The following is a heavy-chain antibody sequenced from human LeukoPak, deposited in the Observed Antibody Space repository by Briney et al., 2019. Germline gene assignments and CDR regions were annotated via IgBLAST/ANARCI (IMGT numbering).Heavy chain of an antibody. CDR2: IYYGGNT. CDR1: GGSISTVGYY. CDR3: ARRGRFGGRDGGEGFDL. J-gene: IGHJ3*01. D-gene: IGHD3-16*01. Sequence: PSETLSLTCTVSGGSISTVGYYWSWIRQHPGEGLEWIGYIYYGGNTNFNPSLKSRVAMSVDTSKNQFSLGLSSVTAADTAVYYCARRGRFGGRDGGEGFDLWGQGTMVTVSS. V-gene: IGHV4-31*03.